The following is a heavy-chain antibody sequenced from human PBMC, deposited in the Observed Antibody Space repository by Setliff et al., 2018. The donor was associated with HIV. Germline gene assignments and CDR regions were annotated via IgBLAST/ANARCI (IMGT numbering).Heavy chain of an antibody. CDR2: FSYSVIT. CDR1: GASISGFY. V-gene: IGHV4-59*01. J-gene: IGHJ3*02. CDR3: ARDSGILWFGELLQAFDI. D-gene: IGHD3-10*01. Sequence: PSETLSLTCTVSGASISGFYWSWIRQPPGKGLEWIGYFSYSVITNYNPSLKSRVTISVDTSKNQFSLNLNSVTAADTAVYYCARDSGILWFGELLQAFDIWGQGTMVTVSS.